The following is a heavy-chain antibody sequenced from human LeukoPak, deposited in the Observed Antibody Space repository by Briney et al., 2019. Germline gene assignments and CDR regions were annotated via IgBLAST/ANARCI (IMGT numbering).Heavy chain of an antibody. CDR3: ASIPYCSGGSCYSERVDY. Sequence: ASVKDSCKASGYTFTGYYMHWVRQAPGQGLEWMGWINPNSGGTNYAQKFQGRVTMTRDTSISTAYMELSRLRSDDTAVYYCASIPYCSGGSCYSERVDYWGQGTLVTVSS. J-gene: IGHJ4*02. V-gene: IGHV1-2*02. CDR2: INPNSGGT. CDR1: GYTFTGYY. D-gene: IGHD2-15*01.